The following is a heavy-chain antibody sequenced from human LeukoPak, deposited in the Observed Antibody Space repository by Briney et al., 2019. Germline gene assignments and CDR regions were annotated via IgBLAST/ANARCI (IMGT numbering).Heavy chain of an antibody. J-gene: IGHJ6*03. CDR1: GDSIRSSAYY. Sequence: SETLSLTCTVYGDSIRSSAYYWGWIRQSPGKGLEWIGSISKSGNTYYNPSLKSRLTIFVDTSKSQFSLKLSSVTAADTAVYFCARLICTSCYGDYYYFYYMDVWGKGTTVTISS. D-gene: IGHD2-2*01. CDR2: ISKSGNT. CDR3: ARLICTSCYGDYYYFYYMDV. V-gene: IGHV4-39*01.